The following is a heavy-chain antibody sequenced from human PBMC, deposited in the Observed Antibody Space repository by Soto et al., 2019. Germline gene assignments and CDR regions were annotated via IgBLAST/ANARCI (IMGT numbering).Heavy chain of an antibody. D-gene: IGHD5-18*01. J-gene: IGHJ4*02. V-gene: IGHV3-21*01. CDR3: ARDQPGYSYGYGLGY. CDR1: GFTFSRYG. Sequence: WGSLRLSCAVSGFTFSRYGMHWVRQAPGKGLEWVSSISSSSSYIYYADSVKGRFTISRDNAKNSLYLQMNSLRAEDTAVYYCARDQPGYSYGYGLGYWGQGTLVTVS. CDR2: ISSSSSYI.